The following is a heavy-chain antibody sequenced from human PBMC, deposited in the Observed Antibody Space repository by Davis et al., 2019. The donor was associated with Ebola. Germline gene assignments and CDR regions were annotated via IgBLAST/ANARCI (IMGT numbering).Heavy chain of an antibody. V-gene: IGHV1-8*03. CDR3: AREDYYDSGFDY. Sequence: ASVTVSCKASGYTFTGYYMHWVRQAPGQGLEWMGWMHPNSPNTGYAQKLQGRVTITRDTSASTAYMELSSLRSEDTAVYYCAREDYYDSGFDYWGQGTLVTVSS. D-gene: IGHD3-22*01. CDR2: MHPNSPNT. J-gene: IGHJ4*02. CDR1: GYTFTGYY.